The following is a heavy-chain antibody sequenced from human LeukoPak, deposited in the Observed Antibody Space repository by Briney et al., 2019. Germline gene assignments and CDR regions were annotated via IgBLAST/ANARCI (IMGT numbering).Heavy chain of an antibody. Sequence: SETLSLTCSVSGASISDYYWTWIRQPPGKRLQWIGSISHSGSTKYNPSLNSRVSISIDTSRDQFSLKLRSVTAADTAVYYCAREPRYYRDSYYSYMDVWGKGTTVTVSS. CDR3: AREPRYYRDSYYSYMDV. CDR2: ISHSGST. CDR1: GASISDYY. V-gene: IGHV4-59*01. D-gene: IGHD3-22*01. J-gene: IGHJ6*03.